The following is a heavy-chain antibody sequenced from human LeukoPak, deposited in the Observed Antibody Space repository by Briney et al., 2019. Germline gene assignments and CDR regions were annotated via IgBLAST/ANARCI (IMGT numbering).Heavy chain of an antibody. D-gene: IGHD2-2*01. Sequence: ASVKVSCKASGYTFTNYAMNWVRQAPGQRLEWMGWINAGNGNTKSSQRFQDRVTITRDTSASTAYMELNSLRSEDTAVYYCTRGIWSSHDKDYYFDYRGQGSLVTVSS. CDR3: TRGIWSSHDKDYYFDY. CDR2: INAGNGNT. CDR1: GYTFTNYA. V-gene: IGHV1-3*01. J-gene: IGHJ4*02.